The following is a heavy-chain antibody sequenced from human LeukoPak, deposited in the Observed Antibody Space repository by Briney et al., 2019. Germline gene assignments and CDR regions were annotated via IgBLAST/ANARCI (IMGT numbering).Heavy chain of an antibody. CDR2: ISSSGSTI. CDR3: AKDQIYYYGSGSPNWSDP. D-gene: IGHD3-10*01. CDR1: GFTFSSYE. V-gene: IGHV3-48*03. Sequence: GSLRLSCAASGFTFSSYEMNWVRQAPGKGLEWVSYISSSGSTIYYADSVKGRFTISRDNSKNTLYLQMNSLRAEDTAVYYCAKDQIYYYGSGSPNWSDPWGQGTLVTVSS. J-gene: IGHJ5*02.